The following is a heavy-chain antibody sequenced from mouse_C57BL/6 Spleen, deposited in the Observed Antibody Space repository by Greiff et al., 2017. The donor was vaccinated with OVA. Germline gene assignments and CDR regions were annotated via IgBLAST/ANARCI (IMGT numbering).Heavy chain of an antibody. V-gene: IGHV5-9-1*02. J-gene: IGHJ2*01. CDR3: TRESNSYYFDY. CDR2: ISSGGDYI. CDR1: GFTFSSYA. D-gene: IGHD2-5*01. Sequence: EVKLVESGAGLVKPGGSLKLSCAASGFTFSSYAMSWVRQTPEKRLEWVAYISSGGDYIYYADTVKGRFTISRDNARNTLYLQMSSLKSEDTAMYYCTRESNSYYFDYWGQGTTLTVSS.